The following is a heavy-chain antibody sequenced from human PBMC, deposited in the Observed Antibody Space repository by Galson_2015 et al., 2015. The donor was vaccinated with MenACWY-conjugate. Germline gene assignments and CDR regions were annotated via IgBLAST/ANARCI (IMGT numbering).Heavy chain of an antibody. J-gene: IGHJ6*02. CDR1: GGTFSSYA. D-gene: IGHD6-6*01. CDR3: ARRRSSSSLNPKYYYYGMDV. V-gene: IGHV1-69*13. CDR2: IIPIFGTA. Sequence: SVKASCKASGGTFSSYAISWVRQAPGQGLEWMGGIIPIFGTANYAQKFQGRVTITADESTSTAYMELSSLRSEDTAVYYCARRRSSSSLNPKYYYYGMDVWGQGTTVTVSS.